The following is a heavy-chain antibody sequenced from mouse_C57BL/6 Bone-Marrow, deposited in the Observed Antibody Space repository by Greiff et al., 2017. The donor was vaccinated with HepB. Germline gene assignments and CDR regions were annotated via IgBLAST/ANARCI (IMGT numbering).Heavy chain of an antibody. CDR2: IHPNSGST. CDR1: GYTFTSYW. CDR3: ALYYGSSHWYFDV. Sequence: QVQLQQSGAELVKPGASVKLSCKASGYTFTSYWMHWVKQRPGQGLEWIGMIHPNSGSTNYNEKFKSKATLTVDKSSSTAYMQLSSLTSEDSAVYYCALYYGSSHWYFDVWGTGTTVTVSS. V-gene: IGHV1-64*01. D-gene: IGHD1-1*01. J-gene: IGHJ1*03.